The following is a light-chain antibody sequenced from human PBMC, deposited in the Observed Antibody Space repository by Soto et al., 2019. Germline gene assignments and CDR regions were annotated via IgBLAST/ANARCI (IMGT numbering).Light chain of an antibody. V-gene: IGKV3-20*01. CDR2: AAS. Sequence: EIVMRQSPATVPVSPGERVTLSCRASQSVSIDLAWHQQKPGQAPRLLIYAASRRATGIPDRFSGSGSGTDFTLTISRLEPEDFAVYYCQQYGSSPWTFGQGTKVDI. CDR1: QSVSID. J-gene: IGKJ1*01. CDR3: QQYGSSPWT.